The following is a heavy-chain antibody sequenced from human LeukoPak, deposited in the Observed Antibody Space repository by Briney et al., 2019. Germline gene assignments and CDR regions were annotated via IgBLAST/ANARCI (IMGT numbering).Heavy chain of an antibody. J-gene: IGHJ4*02. Sequence: ASVKVSCKASGYSFTAFYIHWVRQAPGQGLEWMGWIHPRSGDTRYAQKFQGRVTMAMDTSISTVYMDLSSLGSDDTAVYYCARDGEYGTGSYYRGSFDYWGQGILVTVSS. CDR1: GYSFTAFY. V-gene: IGHV1-2*02. D-gene: IGHD3-10*01. CDR3: ARDGEYGTGSYYRGSFDY. CDR2: IHPRSGDT.